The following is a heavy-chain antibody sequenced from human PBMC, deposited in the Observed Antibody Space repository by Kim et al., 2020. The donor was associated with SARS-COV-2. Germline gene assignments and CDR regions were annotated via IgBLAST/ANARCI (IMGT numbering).Heavy chain of an antibody. CDR1: GFTFSTSV. J-gene: IGHJ4*02. CDR2: ISGGST. Sequence: GGSLRLSCAASGFTFSTSVMNWVRQAPGKGPHWVSSISGGSTWYADSVKGRFIISGDNSKNTLCLQMNSLRAEDTAVYYCAKRGQEREFDYWGQGTLVTVSS. CDR3: AKRGQEREFDY. V-gene: IGHV3-23*01. D-gene: IGHD1-1*01.